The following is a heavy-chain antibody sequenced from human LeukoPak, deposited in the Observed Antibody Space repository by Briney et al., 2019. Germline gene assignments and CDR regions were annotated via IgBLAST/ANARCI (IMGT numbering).Heavy chain of an antibody. CDR2: ISAYNGNT. J-gene: IGHJ6*03. CDR1: GYTFTSYG. CDR3: ARVDCSGGSCYPAYYYYMDV. D-gene: IGHD2-15*01. V-gene: IGHV1-18*01. Sequence: ASVKVSCKASGYTFTSYGISWVRQAPGQGLEWMGWISAYNGNTNYAQKLQGRVTMTTDTSTSTAYMELRSLRSDDTAVYYCARVDCSGGSCYPAYYYYMDVWGKGTTVTVSS.